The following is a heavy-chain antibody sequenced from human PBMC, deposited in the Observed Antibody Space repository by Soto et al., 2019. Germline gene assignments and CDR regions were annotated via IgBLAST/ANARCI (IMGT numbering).Heavy chain of an antibody. CDR2: ISGSGGST. CDR1: GFTFSSYA. Sequence: GGSLRLSCAASGFTFSSYAMSWVRQAPGKGLEWVSAISGSGGSTYDAATVKGQFNISRNNSKNTLYLQMNSLRAEDTAVYYGAKDLVLFKAVAGSGFDYWGQGTLVTVSS. V-gene: IGHV3-23*01. D-gene: IGHD6-19*01. J-gene: IGHJ4*02. CDR3: AKDLVLFKAVAGSGFDY.